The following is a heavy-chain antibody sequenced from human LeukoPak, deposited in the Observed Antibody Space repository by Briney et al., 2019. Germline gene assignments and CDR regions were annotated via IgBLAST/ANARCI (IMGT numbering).Heavy chain of an antibody. CDR1: GFTFTSYS. Sequence: GGSLRLSCAASGFTFTSYSMNWVRQAPGKGLEWVANIKQDGSEKYYVDSVKGRFTISRDNAKNSLYLQMNSLRAEDTAVYYCAREDIVVVPAAITYYYYYGMDVWGRGTTVTVSS. CDR2: IKQDGSEK. D-gene: IGHD2-2*01. J-gene: IGHJ6*02. V-gene: IGHV3-7*01. CDR3: AREDIVVVPAAITYYYYYGMDV.